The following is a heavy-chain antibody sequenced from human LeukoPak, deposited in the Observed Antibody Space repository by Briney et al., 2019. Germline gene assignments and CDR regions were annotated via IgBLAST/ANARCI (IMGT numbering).Heavy chain of an antibody. D-gene: IGHD3-3*01. CDR1: GYTFTSYD. J-gene: IGHJ6*03. CDR2: MNPDSGNT. CDR3: ARGIRRGITIFGVVNYYYMDV. V-gene: IGHV1-8*01. Sequence: VASVKVSCKASGYTFTSYDINWVRQATGQGLEWMGWMNPDSGNTGYAQKFQGRVTMTRNTSISTAYMELSSLRSEDTAVYYCARGIRRGITIFGVVNYYYMDVWGKGTTVTVSS.